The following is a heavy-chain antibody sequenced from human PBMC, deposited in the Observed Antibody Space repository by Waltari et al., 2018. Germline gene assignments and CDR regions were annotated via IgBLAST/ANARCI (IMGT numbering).Heavy chain of an antibody. CDR3: ARPGSHDSSGWYGPGGY. CDR2: IYYRGSS. CDR1: GGPISSSSYY. Sequence: QLQLQESGPGLVKPSETLSLTCTVSGGPISSSSYYWGWIRQPPGKGLEWIGSIYYRGSSYYNPSLNSRVTISVDTSKNSLYLQMNSLRAEDTAVYYCARPGSHDSSGWYGPGGYWGQGTLVTVSS. J-gene: IGHJ4*02. D-gene: IGHD6-19*01. V-gene: IGHV4-39*07.